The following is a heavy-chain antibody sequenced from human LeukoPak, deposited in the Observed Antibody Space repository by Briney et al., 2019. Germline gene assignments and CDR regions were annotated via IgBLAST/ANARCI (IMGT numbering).Heavy chain of an antibody. V-gene: IGHV3-23*01. CDR3: AKSGSGGYYYYYYHMDA. CDR1: GFSFSNYA. CDR2: ISGSGANT. D-gene: IGHD1-26*01. J-gene: IGHJ6*03. Sequence: GGSLRLSCAASGFSFSNYAMNWVRLAPGKGLEWAASISGSGANTYFADSVNGRVTISRDNSKDTLYLQINSLRLEDTAAYFCAKSGSGGYYYYYYHMDAWGKGTTVTVSS.